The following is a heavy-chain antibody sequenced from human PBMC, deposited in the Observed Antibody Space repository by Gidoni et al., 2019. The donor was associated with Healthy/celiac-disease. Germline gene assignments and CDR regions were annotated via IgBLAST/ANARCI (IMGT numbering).Heavy chain of an antibody. V-gene: IGHV1-18*01. CDR1: GYTFTSYG. D-gene: IGHD4-17*01. CDR2: ISAYNGNT. Sequence: QVQLVQSGAEVTKPGASVKVSCKAAGYTFTSYGIGWVRQAPGQRLEWMGWISAYNGNTNYAQKLQGRVTMTTDTSTSTAYMELRSLRSDDTAVYDCARDSVSISVRRGYGRGGYWGQGTLVTVSS. J-gene: IGHJ4*02. CDR3: ARDSVSISVRRGYGRGGY.